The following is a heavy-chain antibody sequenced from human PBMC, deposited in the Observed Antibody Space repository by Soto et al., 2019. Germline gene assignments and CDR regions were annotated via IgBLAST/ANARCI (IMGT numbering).Heavy chain of an antibody. CDR2: IYYSGST. CDR1: GGSISSGDYY. D-gene: IGHD3-10*01. V-gene: IGHV4-30-4*01. Sequence: SSETLSLTCTVSGGSISSGDYYWSWIRQPPGKGLEWIGYIYYSGSTYYNPSLKSRVTISVDTSKNQFSLKLSSVTAADTAVYYCARDGSRGPGIFDYWGQGTLVTVSS. J-gene: IGHJ4*02. CDR3: ARDGSRGPGIFDY.